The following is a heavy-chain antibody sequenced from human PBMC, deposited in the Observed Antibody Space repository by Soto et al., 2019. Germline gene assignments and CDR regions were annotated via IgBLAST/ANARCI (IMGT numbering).Heavy chain of an antibody. J-gene: IGHJ6*02. D-gene: IGHD3-22*01. CDR2: INPNSGGT. Sequence: QVQLVQSGAEVKKPGASVKVSCKASGYTFTGYYMHWVRQAPGQGLEWMGWINPNSGGTNYAQKFQGRVTMTRDTSISTAYMELSRLRSDDTAVYYCARYYYDSSGYGLYYYYGRDVWGQGTTVTVSS. CDR1: GYTFTGYY. CDR3: ARYYYDSSGYGLYYYYGRDV. V-gene: IGHV1-2*02.